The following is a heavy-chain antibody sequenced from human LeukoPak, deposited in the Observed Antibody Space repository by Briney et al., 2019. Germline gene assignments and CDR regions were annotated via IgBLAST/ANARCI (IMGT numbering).Heavy chain of an antibody. V-gene: IGHV3-23*01. CDR2: ISGSGGST. CDR1: GFPFSSYA. D-gene: IGHD1-1*01. Sequence: GGSLRLSCEASGFPFSSYAMNWVRQAPGKGPEWVSTISGSGGSTYYADSVKGRFTISRDKSKNTVYLQMNSLRAEDTAVYYCARIETVADAFDIWGQGTLVTVSS. J-gene: IGHJ3*02. CDR3: ARIETVADAFDI.